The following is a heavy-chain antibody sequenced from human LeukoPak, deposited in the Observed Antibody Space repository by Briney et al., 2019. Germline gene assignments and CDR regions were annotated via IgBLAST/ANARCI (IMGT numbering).Heavy chain of an antibody. D-gene: IGHD3-22*01. CDR2: INPKGGDT. Sequence: VKVSCKASGYSFSDNYVHWVRQAPGQGLEYMGWINPKGGDTNFSQRFKGRITMTSDTSISTAYLEMRKLRSDDTAVYFCARGKDDSTGHYDAFDIWGHGTMVTVSS. CDR1: GYSFSDNY. J-gene: IGHJ3*02. CDR3: ARGKDDSTGHYDAFDI. V-gene: IGHV1-2*02.